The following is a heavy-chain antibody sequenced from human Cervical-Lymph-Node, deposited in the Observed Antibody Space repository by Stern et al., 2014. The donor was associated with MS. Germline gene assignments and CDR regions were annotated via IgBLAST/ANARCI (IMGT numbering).Heavy chain of an antibody. CDR2: IHHRGAT. J-gene: IGHJ3*02. V-gene: IGHV4-31*03. CDR1: GAPVNSGGYY. Sequence: QLQLQESGPGLVKPSQTLSLSCTVSGAPVNSGGYYWTWNRQGPGKGLEWIGYIHHRGATFYNPPLKSRVTISVDTSENQVSLMLSSVTAADTAVYYCAAIGPLMEGAAFDIWGQGTLVTVSS. CDR3: AAIGPLMEGAAFDI. D-gene: IGHD3-16*01.